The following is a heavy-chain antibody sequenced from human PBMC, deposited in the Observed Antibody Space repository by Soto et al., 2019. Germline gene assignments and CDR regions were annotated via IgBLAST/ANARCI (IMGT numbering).Heavy chain of an antibody. V-gene: IGHV4-30-4*01. J-gene: IGHJ3*02. Sequence: SETLSLTCTVSGGSISSGDYHWSWIRQPPGKGLEWIGYIYYSGDTYYNPSLKSRVSISVDTSKNQFSLKLSSVTPADTAVYYCARKMWSSFYRRAFDIWGQGTLVTVSS. CDR3: ARKMWSSFYRRAFDI. D-gene: IGHD3-3*01. CDR2: IYYSGDT. CDR1: GGSISSGDYH.